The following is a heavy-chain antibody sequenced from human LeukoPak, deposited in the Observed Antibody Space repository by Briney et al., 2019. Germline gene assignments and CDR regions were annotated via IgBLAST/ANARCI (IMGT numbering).Heavy chain of an antibody. D-gene: IGHD2-15*01. J-gene: IGHJ6*03. Sequence: SETLSLTCTVSGGSISSSSYYWGWIRQPPGKGLEWIGRIYTSGSTNYNPSLKSRVTMSVDRSKNQFSLKLSSVTAADTAVYYCARIGDIGCSGGSCYSSYYYMDVWGKGTTVTISS. CDR1: GGSISSSSYY. CDR2: IYTSGST. V-gene: IGHV4-61*05. CDR3: ARIGDIGCSGGSCYSSYYYMDV.